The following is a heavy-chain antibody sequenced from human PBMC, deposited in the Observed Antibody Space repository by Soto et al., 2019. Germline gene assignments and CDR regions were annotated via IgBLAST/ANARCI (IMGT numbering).Heavy chain of an antibody. CDR3: ARDYSSSAGDWYFDL. J-gene: IGHJ2*01. CDR2: ISSSSSYV. D-gene: IGHD6-6*01. CDR1: GFTFSSYS. Sequence: EVQLVESGGGLVKPGGSLRLSCAASGFTFSSYSMNWVRQAPGKGLEWVSSISSSSSYVYYADSVKGRFTNSRDNAKNALYLQMNSLRAEDTAVYYCARDYSSSAGDWYFDLWGRGTLVTVSS. V-gene: IGHV3-21*01.